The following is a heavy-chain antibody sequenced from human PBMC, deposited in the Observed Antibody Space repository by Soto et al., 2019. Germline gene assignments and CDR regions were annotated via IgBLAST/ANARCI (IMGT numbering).Heavy chain of an antibody. CDR2: IIPIFGTA. J-gene: IGHJ3*02. Sequence: SLKVSCKASGGTFSSYAIIWVRQGPGQGLEWMGGIIPIFGTANYAQKFQGRVTITADESTSTAYMELSSLRSEDTAVYYCARDRLVGARGAFDIWGQGTMVTVSS. CDR3: ARDRLVGARGAFDI. CDR1: GGTFSSYA. D-gene: IGHD1-26*01. V-gene: IGHV1-69*13.